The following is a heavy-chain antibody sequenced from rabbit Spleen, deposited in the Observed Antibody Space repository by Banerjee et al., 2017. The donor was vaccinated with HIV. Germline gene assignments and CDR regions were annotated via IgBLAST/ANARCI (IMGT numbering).Heavy chain of an antibody. Sequence: QQLEESGGGLVKPGASLTLTCTASGFSFSSSYYMCWVRQAPGKGLECIACIYGGGGDSTWYASWAKGRFTISKTSSTTVTLQMASLTVADTATYFCARDTGSSFSSYGMDLWGPGTLVT. J-gene: IGHJ6*01. V-gene: IGHV1S40*01. CDR3: ARDTGSSFSSYGMDL. CDR2: IYGGGGDST. CDR1: GFSFSSSYY. D-gene: IGHD8-1*01.